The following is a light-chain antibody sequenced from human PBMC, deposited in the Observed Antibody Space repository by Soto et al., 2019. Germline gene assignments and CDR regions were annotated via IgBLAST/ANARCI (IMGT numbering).Light chain of an antibody. CDR2: GAS. CDR1: QSVSSNY. CDR3: QQYGSSPWT. Sequence: EIVLTQSAGTLSLSPGERVTLSCRASQSVSSNYLAWYRQKPGQAPRLLIHGASNRATGIPDRFSGTGSGTDFTLTISRLEPEEFAVYYCQQYGSSPWTFGQGTRVEIK. V-gene: IGKV3-20*01. J-gene: IGKJ1*01.